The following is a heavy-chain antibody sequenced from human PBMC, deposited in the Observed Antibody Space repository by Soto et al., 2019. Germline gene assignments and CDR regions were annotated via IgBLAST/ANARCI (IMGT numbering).Heavy chain of an antibody. Sequence: VQLVESGGGLVQPGGSLRLSCAASGFTFTTYHMHWVRQAPGKGLVWVSRVNGDGSDTIYADSVKGRFAVSRDNPKNTLYLQMNSLRADDTAVYFCVRANGYFDLWGRCTLVTVSS. CDR1: GFTFTTYH. J-gene: IGHJ2*01. CDR2: VNGDGSDT. V-gene: IGHV3-74*01. CDR3: VRANGYFDL.